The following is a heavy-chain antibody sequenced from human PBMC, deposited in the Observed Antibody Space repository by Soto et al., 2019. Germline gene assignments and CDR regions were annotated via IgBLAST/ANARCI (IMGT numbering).Heavy chain of an antibody. CDR2: IYYSGTT. V-gene: IGHV4-59*01. Sequence: WTWLRQSPGKGLEWIGYIYYSGTTNYKPSLESRVTMSADMSKNQFSLKLSSVTAADTAVYFCGAGYYDTSGYFRDDWGPGTLVTVSS. CDR3: GAGYYDTSGYFRDD. J-gene: IGHJ4*02. D-gene: IGHD3-22*01.